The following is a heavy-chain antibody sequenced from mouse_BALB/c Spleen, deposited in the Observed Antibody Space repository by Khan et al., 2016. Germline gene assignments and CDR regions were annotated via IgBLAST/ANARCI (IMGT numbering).Heavy chain of an antibody. Sequence: GQRQQPGPELVKPGASVKISCKASGYTFTDYNMHWVKQSHGKSLEWIGYIYPYNGDSGCNQKFKSKATLTVDNSSSTAYMELRSLTSEDSAVYYCARSGGWLFDYWGQGTTLTVSS. CDR2: IYPYNGDS. V-gene: IGHV1S29*02. CDR3: ARSGGWLFDY. D-gene: IGHD2-3*01. CDR1: GYTFTDYN. J-gene: IGHJ2*01.